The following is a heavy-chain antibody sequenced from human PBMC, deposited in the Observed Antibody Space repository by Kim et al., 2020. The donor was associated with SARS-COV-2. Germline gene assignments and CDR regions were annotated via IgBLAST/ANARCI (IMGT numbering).Heavy chain of an antibody. CDR1: GGSFSSYY. CDR2: IYYSGST. CDR3: AREGYYDSSGYYHHDAFDI. V-gene: IGHV4-59*01. Sequence: SETLSLTCTVSGGSFSSYYWSWIRQPPGNGLEWNVYIYYSGSTNYNPSLKRRVTMSEDTSKNQFSLKRSSVSSTDTAVYYCAREGYYDSSGYYHHDAFDICGQGRMRTVSS. J-gene: IGHJ3*02. D-gene: IGHD3-22*01.